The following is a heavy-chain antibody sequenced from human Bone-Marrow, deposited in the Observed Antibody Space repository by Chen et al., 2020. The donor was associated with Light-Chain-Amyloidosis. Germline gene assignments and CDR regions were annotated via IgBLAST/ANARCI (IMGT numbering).Heavy chain of an antibody. CDR3: ARGPSEVKWGVVVGAFTFDF. CDR2: IFYGDIM. V-gene: IGHV4-39*07. J-gene: IGHJ3*01. D-gene: IGHD3-3*01. CDR1: GASMRSREYD. Sequence: QLQESGPGLVEPSKTLSLTCAVSGASMRSREYDGGWMRQTPGKGLEWIGSIFYGDIMYYNPSLKSRVTLSVDPSDNRFSLRLKSVTAGDTAMYYCARGPSEVKWGVVVGAFTFDFWGQGTMVTVS.